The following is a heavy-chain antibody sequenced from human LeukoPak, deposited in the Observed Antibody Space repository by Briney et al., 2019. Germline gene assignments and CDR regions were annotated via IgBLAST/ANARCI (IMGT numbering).Heavy chain of an antibody. CDR3: ARSQSGKYDS. D-gene: IGHD1-1*01. Sequence: GGSLRLSCVASGFTFSSYAMSWVRQVPGMGLVWVSRVNGDGSSTNYADSVKGRFTISRDNAKNTLYLQMNSLRAEDTAVYYCARSQSGKYDSWGQGTLVTVSS. CDR1: GFTFSSYA. V-gene: IGHV3-74*01. CDR2: VNGDGSST. J-gene: IGHJ5*01.